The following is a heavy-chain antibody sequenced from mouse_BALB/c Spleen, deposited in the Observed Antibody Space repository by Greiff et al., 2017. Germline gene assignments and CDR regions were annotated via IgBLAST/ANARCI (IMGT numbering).Heavy chain of an antibody. CDR3: ARHTTVTAFDY. V-gene: IGHV5-6*01. CDR2: ISSGGSYT. D-gene: IGHD2-1*01. CDR1: GFTFSSYG. J-gene: IGHJ2*01. Sequence: EVMLVESGGDLVKPGGSLKLSCAASGFTFSSYGMSWVRQTPDKRLEWVATISSGGSYTYYPDSVKGRFTISRDNAKNTLYLQMSSLKSEDTAMYYCARHTTVTAFDYWGQGTTLTVSS.